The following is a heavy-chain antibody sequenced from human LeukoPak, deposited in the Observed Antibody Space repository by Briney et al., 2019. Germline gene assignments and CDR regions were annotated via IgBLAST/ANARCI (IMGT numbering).Heavy chain of an antibody. Sequence: PGRSLRLSCAASGITFSSYGMHWVRQAPGKGLEWVAVISYDGNNKYYADSVKGRFTISRDNSKNTLYLQMNSLRAEDTAVYYCAREAEAFDYWGQGTLVTVSS. D-gene: IGHD6-19*01. J-gene: IGHJ4*02. CDR1: GITFSSYG. V-gene: IGHV3-30*03. CDR2: ISYDGNNK. CDR3: AREAEAFDY.